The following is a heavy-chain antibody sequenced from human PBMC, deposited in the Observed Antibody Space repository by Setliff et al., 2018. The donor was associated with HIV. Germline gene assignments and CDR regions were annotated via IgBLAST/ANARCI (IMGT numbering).Heavy chain of an antibody. V-gene: IGHV4-4*02. CDR3: ARSITMVRGSVMTGGAFDV. CDR1: GGYISSSNW. CDR2: IYHSGST. D-gene: IGHD3-10*01. J-gene: IGHJ3*01. Sequence: TSETLSLTCAVSGGYISSSNWWSWVRQPPGKGLEWIGEIYHSGSTKYNLSLKSRLTISVDTSKNKLSLKLTSVTAADTAKYYCARSITMVRGSVMTGGAFDVWGQGAKVTVSS.